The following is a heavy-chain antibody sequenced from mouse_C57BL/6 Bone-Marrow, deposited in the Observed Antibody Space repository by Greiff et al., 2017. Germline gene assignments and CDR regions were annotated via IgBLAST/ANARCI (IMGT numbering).Heavy chain of an antibody. CDR3: ARDYYGNYIDY. V-gene: IGHV1-55*01. D-gene: IGHD1-1*02. CDR1: GYTFTSYW. Sequence: QVQLQQSGAELVKPGASLKMSCKASGYTFTSYWITWVKQRPVQGLEWIGAIYPGSGSTNYTETFKSQATLTVDTSSSTAYMQLSSLTSEVSSGYCCARDYYGNYIDYWGQGTTLTVSS. J-gene: IGHJ2*01. CDR2: IYPGSGST.